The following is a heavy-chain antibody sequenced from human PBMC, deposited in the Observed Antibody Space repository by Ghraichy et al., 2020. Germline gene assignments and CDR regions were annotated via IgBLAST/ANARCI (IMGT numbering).Heavy chain of an antibody. V-gene: IGHV4-59*08. CDR3: ARHGRLHKPYYFDY. J-gene: IGHJ4*02. CDR1: GGSISSYY. Sequence: SETLSLTCTVSGGSISSYYWSWIRQPPGKGLEWIGYIYYSGSTNYNPSLKSRVTISVDTSKNQFSLKLSSVTAADTAVYYCARHGRLHKPYYFDYWGQGTLVTVSS. D-gene: IGHD1-14*01. CDR2: IYYSGST.